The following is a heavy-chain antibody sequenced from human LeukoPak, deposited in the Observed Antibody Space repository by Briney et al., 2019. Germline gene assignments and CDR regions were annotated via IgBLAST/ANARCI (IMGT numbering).Heavy chain of an antibody. V-gene: IGHV4-30-2*01. CDR3: ARGTERASWFDP. CDR2: IYHSGST. Sequence: TLSLTCAVSGDSISSGAYSWSWIRQPPGKGLEWIGYIYHSGSTYYNPSLKSRVTISVDRSKNQFSLKLTSVTAADTAVYYCARGTERASWFDPWGQGTLVTVSS. J-gene: IGHJ5*02. D-gene: IGHD1-1*01. CDR1: GDSISSGAYS.